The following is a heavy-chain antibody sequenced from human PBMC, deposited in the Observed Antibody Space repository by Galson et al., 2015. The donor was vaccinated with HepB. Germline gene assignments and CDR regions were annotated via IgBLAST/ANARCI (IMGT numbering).Heavy chain of an antibody. CDR2: IYPGDSDT. D-gene: IGHD2-2*01. Sequence: QSGAEVKKPGESLKISCKGSGYSFTSYWIGWVRQMPGKGLEWMGIIYPGDSDTRYSPSFQGRVTISADKSISTAYLQWSSLKASDTAMYYCARHRYEPAATEGGAYYYYYGMDVWGQGTTVTVSS. CDR3: ARHRYEPAATEGGAYYYYYGMDV. J-gene: IGHJ6*02. V-gene: IGHV5-51*01. CDR1: GYSFTSYW.